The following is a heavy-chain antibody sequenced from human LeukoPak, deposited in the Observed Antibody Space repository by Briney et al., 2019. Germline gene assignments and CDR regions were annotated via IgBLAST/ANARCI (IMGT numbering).Heavy chain of an antibody. D-gene: IGHD3-3*01. Sequence: SQTLSLTCAVSGGSITSDTYYWSWIRQPPGKGLEWIGYILHSGSTYCNPSLKGRVTISIDTSKSQFSLKLSSVTAADTAVYYCAKTRDFWSGYFDYWGQGTLVTVSS. J-gene: IGHJ4*02. CDR2: ILHSGST. CDR1: GGSITSDTYY. CDR3: AKTRDFWSGYFDY. V-gene: IGHV4-30-2*01.